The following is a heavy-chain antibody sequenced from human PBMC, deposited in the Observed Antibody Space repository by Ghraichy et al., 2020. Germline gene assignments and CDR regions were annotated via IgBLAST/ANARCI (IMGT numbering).Heavy chain of an antibody. V-gene: IGHV3-23*01. CDR1: GFTFSSYA. J-gene: IGHJ4*02. D-gene: IGHD3-22*01. Sequence: GDLRLSCAASGFTFSSYAMSWVRQAPGKGLEWVSAISGSGGSTYYADSVKGRFTIYRDNSKNTLYLQMNSLRAEDTAVYYCAKDFQGIVVVPSYFDYWGQGTLDTVSS. CDR2: ISGSGGST. CDR3: AKDFQGIVVVPSYFDY.